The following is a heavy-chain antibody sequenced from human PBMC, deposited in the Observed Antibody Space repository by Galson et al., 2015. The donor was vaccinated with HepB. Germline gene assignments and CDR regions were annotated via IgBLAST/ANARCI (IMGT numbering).Heavy chain of an antibody. CDR2: IWYDGSNK. V-gene: IGHV3-33*08. D-gene: IGHD6-13*01. CDR3: AREIAAAGAAFDI. CDR1: GFTVSSYW. J-gene: IGHJ3*02. Sequence: SLRLSCAGSGFTVSSYWINWVRQAPGKGLEWVAVIWYDGSNKYYADSVKGRFTISRDNSKNTLYLQMNSLRAEDTAVYYCAREIAAAGAAFDIWGQGTMVTVSS.